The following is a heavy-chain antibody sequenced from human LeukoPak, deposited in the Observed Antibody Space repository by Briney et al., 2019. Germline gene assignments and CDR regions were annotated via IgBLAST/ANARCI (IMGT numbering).Heavy chain of an antibody. Sequence: PSETLSLTCTVSGGSISSSSYYWGWIRQPPGKGLEWIGSIYYSGSTYYNPSLKSRVTISVDTSKNQFSLKLSSVTAADTAVYYCAKCSDYYGSGSYYLVWGKGTTVTVSS. V-gene: IGHV4-39*07. J-gene: IGHJ6*04. CDR1: GGSISSSSYY. D-gene: IGHD3-10*01. CDR3: AKCSDYYGSGSYYLV. CDR2: IYYSGST.